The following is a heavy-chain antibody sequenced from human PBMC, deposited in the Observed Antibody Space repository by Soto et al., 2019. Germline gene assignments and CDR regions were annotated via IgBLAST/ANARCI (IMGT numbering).Heavy chain of an antibody. CDR3: AREVGYSYGIDYYGMDV. D-gene: IGHD5-18*01. J-gene: IGHJ6*02. CDR1: GGSISSYY. CDR2: IYYSGST. Sequence: SETLSLTCTVSGGSISSYYWSWIRQPPGKGLEWIGYIYYSGSTNYNPSLKSRVTISVDTSKNQFSLKLSSVTAADTAVYYCAREVGYSYGIDYYGMDVWGQGTTVTVSS. V-gene: IGHV4-59*01.